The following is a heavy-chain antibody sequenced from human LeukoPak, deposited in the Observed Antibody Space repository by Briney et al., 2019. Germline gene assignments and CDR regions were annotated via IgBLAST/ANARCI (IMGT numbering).Heavy chain of an antibody. J-gene: IGHJ6*03. V-gene: IGHV4-30-4*08. CDR3: ARGSGYFYYMDV. D-gene: IGHD1-26*01. Sequence: SETLSLTCNVSGGSMNTDDFHWSWIRQPRGKGLEWIAYIYHTGRTYYNPSLKSRIAISVDTSKNQFSLKMTFVTATDTAVYYCARGSGYFYYMDVWGKGTTVIVSS. CDR2: IYHTGRT. CDR1: GGSMNTDDFH.